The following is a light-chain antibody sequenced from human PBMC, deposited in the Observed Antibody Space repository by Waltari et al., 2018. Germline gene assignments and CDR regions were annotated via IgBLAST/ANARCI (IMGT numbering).Light chain of an antibody. Sequence: QSALTQPASVSGSPGQSITISCTGTSSDVGRYNLVSWYQLHPGKAPKLMIYEGSKRPSVVSNRFSGSQSGNTASLTISGLQAEDEADYYCCSYAGSSTWVFGGGTKLTVL. CDR1: SSDVGRYNL. CDR3: CSYAGSSTWV. J-gene: IGLJ3*02. V-gene: IGLV2-23*01. CDR2: EGS.